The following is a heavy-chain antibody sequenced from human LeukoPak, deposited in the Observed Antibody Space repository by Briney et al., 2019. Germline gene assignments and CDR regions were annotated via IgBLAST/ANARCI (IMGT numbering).Heavy chain of an antibody. D-gene: IGHD6-19*01. CDR3: ARGRGIAVAAPTDY. V-gene: IGHV4-31*03. Sequence: SETLSLTCTVSGGSISSGGYYWSWIRQHPGKGLEWIGYIYYSGSTYYNPSLKSRVTISVDTSKNQFSLKLSSVTAADTAVYYCARGRGIAVAAPTDYWGQGTLVTVSS. CDR2: IYYSGST. CDR1: GGSISSGGYY. J-gene: IGHJ4*02.